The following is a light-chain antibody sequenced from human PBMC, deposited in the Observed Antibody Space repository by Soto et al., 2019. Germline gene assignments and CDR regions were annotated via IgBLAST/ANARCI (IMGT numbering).Light chain of an antibody. Sequence: DIQMTQSPSTLSASVGDRATITCRASQSISSWLAWYQQKPGKAPKLLISDASNLESGVPTRFSGSASGTEFTLTISSLQPDDFASYYCQHYNTPPYTFGQGTTLEIK. V-gene: IGKV1-5*01. CDR3: QHYNTPPYT. J-gene: IGKJ2*01. CDR2: DAS. CDR1: QSISSW.